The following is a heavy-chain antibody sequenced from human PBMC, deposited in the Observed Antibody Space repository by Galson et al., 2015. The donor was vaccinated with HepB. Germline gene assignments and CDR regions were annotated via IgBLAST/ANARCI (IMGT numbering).Heavy chain of an antibody. Sequence: CAISGDSVSSNSAAWNWIRQSPSRGLEWLGRTSYRSKWYNDYAVSVKSRITINPDTSKNQFSLQLNSVTPEDTAVYYCARRVAAAGTLYFDYWGQGTLVTVSS. CDR3: ARRVAAAGTLYFDY. D-gene: IGHD6-13*01. CDR1: GDSVSSNSAA. J-gene: IGHJ4*02. CDR2: TSYRSKWYN. V-gene: IGHV6-1*01.